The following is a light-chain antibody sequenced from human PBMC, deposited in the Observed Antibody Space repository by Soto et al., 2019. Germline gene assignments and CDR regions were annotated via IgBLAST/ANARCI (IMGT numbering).Light chain of an antibody. V-gene: IGLV2-14*01. J-gene: IGLJ1*01. CDR1: SSDVGDYNY. CDR3: SSYTSSSTHYV. Sequence: QSVLTQPASVSGSPGQSITISCTGTSSDVGDYNYVSWYQHHPGKAPKLMIYEVSNRPSGVSNRFSGSKSGNTASLIISGLQAEDEADYYCSSYTSSSTHYVFGTGTKLTVL. CDR2: EVS.